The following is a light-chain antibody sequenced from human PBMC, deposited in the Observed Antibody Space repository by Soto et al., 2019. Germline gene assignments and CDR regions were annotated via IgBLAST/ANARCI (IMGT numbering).Light chain of an antibody. CDR3: QQYFDWPLT. V-gene: IGKV3-15*01. CDR1: QSIIDN. Sequence: EIVMTQSPATLSVSPGEGVTLSCRASQSIIDNLAWYQQKPGQTPRLLIYDVYSRASGIPARFSGSSSGTDYTLTISSLQSEDCAVYYCQQYFDWPLTFGGGTNVEI. J-gene: IGKJ4*01. CDR2: DVY.